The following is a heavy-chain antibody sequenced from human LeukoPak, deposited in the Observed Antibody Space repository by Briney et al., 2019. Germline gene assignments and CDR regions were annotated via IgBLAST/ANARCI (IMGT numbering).Heavy chain of an antibody. CDR2: IWFDGSDK. Sequence: PGGSLRLSSAASGFTFSNYDMHWVRQAPGKGLEWVAIIWFDGSDKYYGDSVKGRFTISRDNSKNTLYLQMNSLRVEDTAVYYCARDLNREDFDYWGQGTLVAVSS. D-gene: IGHD1-14*01. CDR3: ARDLNREDFDY. V-gene: IGHV3-33*01. J-gene: IGHJ4*02. CDR1: GFTFSNYD.